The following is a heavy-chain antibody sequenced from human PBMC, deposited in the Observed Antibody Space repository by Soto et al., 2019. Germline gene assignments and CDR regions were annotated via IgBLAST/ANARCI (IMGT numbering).Heavy chain of an antibody. Sequence: EVQLLESGGGLVQPGGSLRLSCAASGFTFSSYAMSWVRQAPGKGLEWVSAISGSGGSTYYADSVKGRFTISRDNSKNTLDLQMNSLRAEDTAVYYCAKVVAGDYLNFQHWGQGTLVTVSS. CDR2: ISGSGGST. V-gene: IGHV3-23*01. CDR3: AKVVAGDYLNFQH. J-gene: IGHJ1*01. D-gene: IGHD4-17*01. CDR1: GFTFSSYA.